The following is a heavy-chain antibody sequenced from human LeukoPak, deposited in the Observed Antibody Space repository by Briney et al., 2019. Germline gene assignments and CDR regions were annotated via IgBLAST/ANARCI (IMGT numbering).Heavy chain of an antibody. Sequence: TGGSLRLSCAASGFTFDDYAMHWVRQAPGKGLEWVSGISGNAGSTYYADSVKGRFTISRDITKNTLYLQMNSLRAEDTAVYYCAKDGLQFSEWLPPLGYWGQGTLVTVSS. CDR1: GFTFDDYA. CDR3: AKDGLQFSEWLPPLGY. CDR2: ISGNAGST. J-gene: IGHJ4*02. D-gene: IGHD3-3*01. V-gene: IGHV3-23*01.